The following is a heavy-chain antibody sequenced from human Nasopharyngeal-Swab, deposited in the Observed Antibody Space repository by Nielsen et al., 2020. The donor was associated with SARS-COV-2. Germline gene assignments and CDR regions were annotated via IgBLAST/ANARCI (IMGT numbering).Heavy chain of an antibody. J-gene: IGHJ6*02. D-gene: IGHD3-22*01. Sequence: GESLKISCAASGFTFSSYGMHWVRQAPGKGLEWVSAISGSGGSTYYADSVKGRFTISRDNSKNTLYLQMNSLRAEDTAVYYCARKNYYDSSGYYLVHFYYYYYGMDVWGQGTTVTVSS. CDR1: GFTFSSYG. CDR3: ARKNYYDSSGYYLVHFYYYYYGMDV. CDR2: ISGSGGST. V-gene: IGHV3-23*01.